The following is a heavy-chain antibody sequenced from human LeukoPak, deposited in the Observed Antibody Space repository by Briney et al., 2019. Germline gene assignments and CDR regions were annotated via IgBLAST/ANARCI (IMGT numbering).Heavy chain of an antibody. V-gene: IGHV3-20*04. CDR3: ATQGELELLNFDY. CDR1: GFTFDDYG. Sequence: SGGSLRLSCAASGFTFDDYGMNWVRQAPGKGLEWVSGINWNGGSTGYADSVKGRFTISRDNARNSLYLQMNSLRAEDTAVYYCATQGELELLNFDYWGQGTLVTVSS. D-gene: IGHD1-7*01. J-gene: IGHJ4*02. CDR2: INWNGGST.